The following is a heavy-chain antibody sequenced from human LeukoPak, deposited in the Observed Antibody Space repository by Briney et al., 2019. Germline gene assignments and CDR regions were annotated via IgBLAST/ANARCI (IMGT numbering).Heavy chain of an antibody. CDR2: INSDGSST. Sequence: GGSLRLSCAASGFTFSSYWMHWVRQAPGKGLVWVSRINSDGSSTSYADSVKRRFTISRDNAKNTLYLQMNSLRAEDTAVYYCATSGWQYYFDYWGQGTLVTVSS. D-gene: IGHD6-19*01. CDR3: ATSGWQYYFDY. CDR1: GFTFSSYW. V-gene: IGHV3-74*01. J-gene: IGHJ4*02.